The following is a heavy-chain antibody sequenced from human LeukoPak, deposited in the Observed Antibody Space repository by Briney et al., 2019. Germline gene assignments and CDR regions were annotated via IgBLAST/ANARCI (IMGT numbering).Heavy chain of an antibody. J-gene: IGHJ4*02. CDR2: ISSSGSTI. CDR3: ARSRRSSSWYTYYFEY. V-gene: IGHV3-48*03. Sequence: GGSLRLSCAASGFTFSSYEMNWVRQAPGKGLEWVAYISSSGSTIYYTDSVEGRFIISRDNAKNSLYLQMHSLRVEDTAVYYCARSRRSSSWYTYYFEYWGQGTLVTVPS. CDR1: GFTFSSYE. D-gene: IGHD2-2*02.